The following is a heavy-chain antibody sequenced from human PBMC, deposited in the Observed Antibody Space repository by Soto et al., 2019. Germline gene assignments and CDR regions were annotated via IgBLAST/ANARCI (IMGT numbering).Heavy chain of an antibody. Sequence: GGSLRLSCAASGIVFSDYMSWVRQAPGKGLEWVSTISISGGSTYYADSVKGRFTISRDNPKNTLYLQMSSLRAEGTAVDYCAQDRSYGSFDYWGQGTLVTVSS. V-gene: IGHV3-23*01. J-gene: IGHJ4*02. CDR2: ISISGGST. CDR1: GIVFSDY. D-gene: IGHD5-18*01. CDR3: AQDRSYGSFDY.